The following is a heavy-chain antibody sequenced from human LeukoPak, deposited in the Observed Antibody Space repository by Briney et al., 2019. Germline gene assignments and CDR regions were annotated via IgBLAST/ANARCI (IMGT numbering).Heavy chain of an antibody. CDR1: AGSFSGYY. V-gene: IGHV4-34*01. J-gene: IGHJ4*02. Sequence: SETLSFTGAGYAGSFSGYYWSRLPQPPGKGLEGLGEINHSGSTNYNPSLKSRVAISVDPCRTQFALQLSSVTAVDTAVYYCAREGVVGSYGHFYYWGQGTLVTVSS. D-gene: IGHD2-21*01. CDR2: INHSGST. CDR3: AREGVVGSYGHFYY.